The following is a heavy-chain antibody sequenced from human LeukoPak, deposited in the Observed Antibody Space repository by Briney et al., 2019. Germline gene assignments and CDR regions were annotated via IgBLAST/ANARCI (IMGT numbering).Heavy chain of an antibody. V-gene: IGHV1-3*01. CDR3: ARRSDWGSWYFDY. D-gene: IGHD7-27*01. CDR1: GYTFTSYA. CDR2: INAGNGKT. Sequence: DSVQVYCKASGYTFTSYAMHWVRQAPGPRLEWMGWINAGNGKTKYSQKFQGRVTITRDTSASTAYMELRSLRSEDTAVYYCARRSDWGSWYFDYWGQGTLVTVSS. J-gene: IGHJ4*02.